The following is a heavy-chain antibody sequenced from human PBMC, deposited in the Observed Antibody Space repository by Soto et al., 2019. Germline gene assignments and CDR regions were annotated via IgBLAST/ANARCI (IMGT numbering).Heavy chain of an antibody. CDR2: IDPSDSYT. CDR1: GYSFTSYW. D-gene: IGHD1-26*01. J-gene: IGHJ3*02. V-gene: IGHV5-10-1*01. Sequence: GESLKISCKGSGYSFTSYWISWVRQMPGKGLEWMGRIDPSDSYTNYSPSFQGHVTISADKSISTAYLQWSSLKASDTAMYYCARALVGATTAFDIWGQGTMVTVSS. CDR3: ARALVGATTAFDI.